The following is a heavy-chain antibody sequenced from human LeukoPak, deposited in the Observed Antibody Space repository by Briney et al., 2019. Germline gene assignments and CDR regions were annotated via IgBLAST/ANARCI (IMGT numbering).Heavy chain of an antibody. D-gene: IGHD1-20*01. V-gene: IGHV3-7*03. CDR2: IKQDGSEK. CDR3: ARDNNWSSDY. Sequence: PGGSLRLSCAASGFTFSNCAMSWVRQAPGKGLEWVANIKQDGSEKYYVGSVKGRFTISRDNAKNSLYLQMNSLRAEDTAVYYCARDNNWSSDYWGQGTLVTVSS. CDR1: GFTFSNCA. J-gene: IGHJ4*02.